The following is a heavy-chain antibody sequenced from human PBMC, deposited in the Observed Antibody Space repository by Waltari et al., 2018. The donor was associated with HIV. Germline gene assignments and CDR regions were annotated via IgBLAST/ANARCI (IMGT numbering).Heavy chain of an antibody. Sequence: QVQLVQSGAEVKKPGASLKVSCKASGYSFTRYGISWVRQAPGQGLEWIGWISVYNDNTKYAQKSKDRLNMTTDSPTSTAYMELRSLRSDDTAVYYCARAPMTTVTSRGFDIWGQGTMVIVSS. CDR2: ISVYNDNT. CDR1: GYSFTRYG. CDR3: ARAPMTTVTSRGFDI. J-gene: IGHJ3*02. V-gene: IGHV1-18*01. D-gene: IGHD4-17*01.